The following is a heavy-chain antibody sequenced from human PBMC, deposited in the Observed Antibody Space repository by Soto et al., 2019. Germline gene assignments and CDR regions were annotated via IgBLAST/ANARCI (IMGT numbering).Heavy chain of an antibody. J-gene: IGHJ4*02. CDR2: ISYDGSNK. Sequence: GGSLRLSCAASGFTFSSYGMHWVRQAPGKGLEWVAVISYDGSNKYYADSVKGRFTISRDNSKNTLYLQMNSLRAEDTAVYYCAKEHTYYYDSSGHLDYWGQGTLVTVSS. D-gene: IGHD3-22*01. CDR3: AKEHTYYYDSSGHLDY. CDR1: GFTFSSYG. V-gene: IGHV3-30*18.